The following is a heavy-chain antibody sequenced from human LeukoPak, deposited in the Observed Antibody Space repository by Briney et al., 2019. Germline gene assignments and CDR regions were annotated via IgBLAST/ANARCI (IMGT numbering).Heavy chain of an antibody. CDR3: ARAPSNYDILTGYSHDAFDI. D-gene: IGHD3-9*01. V-gene: IGHV4-30-2*01. CDR1: GGSISSGGYY. CDR2: IYHSGST. Sequence: SQTLSLTCTVSGGSISSGGYYWSWIRQPPGKGLEWIGYIYHSGSTYYNPSLKSRVTISVDRSKNQFSLKLSSVTAADTAVYYCARAPSNYDILTGYSHDAFDIWGQGTMVTVSS. J-gene: IGHJ3*02.